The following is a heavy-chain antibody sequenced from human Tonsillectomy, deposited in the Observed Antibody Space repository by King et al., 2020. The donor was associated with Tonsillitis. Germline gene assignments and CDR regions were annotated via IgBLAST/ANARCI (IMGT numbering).Heavy chain of an antibody. CDR1: GGSISSSNW. D-gene: IGHD6-19*01. Sequence: VQLQESGPGLVKPSGTLSLTCAVSGGSISSSNWWSLVRQPPGKGLEWSGEIYHSGSTNYNPSLKSRVTISVDKSTNQFSLKLSSVTAADTAVYYCARRVAVAGDFDYWGQGTLVTVSS. CDR3: ARRVAVAGDFDY. J-gene: IGHJ4*02. V-gene: IGHV4-4*02. CDR2: IYHSGST.